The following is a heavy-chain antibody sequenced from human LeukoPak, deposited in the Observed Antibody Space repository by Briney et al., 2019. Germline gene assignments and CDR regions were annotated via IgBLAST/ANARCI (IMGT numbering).Heavy chain of an antibody. J-gene: IGHJ6*03. CDR2: IWYDGSNK. CDR3: ARRAIYYDSSGYSPNYYYYMDV. CDR1: GFTFSSYG. Sequence: GGSLRLSCAASGFTFSSYGMHWVRQAPGKGLEWVAVIWYDGSNKYYADSVKGRFTISRDNSKNSLYLQMNSLRAEDTALYYCARRAIYYDSSGYSPNYYYYMDVWGKGTTVTVSS. D-gene: IGHD3-22*01. V-gene: IGHV3-33*01.